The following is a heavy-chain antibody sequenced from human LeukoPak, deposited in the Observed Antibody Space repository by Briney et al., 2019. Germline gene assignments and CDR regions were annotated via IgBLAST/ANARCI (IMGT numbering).Heavy chain of an antibody. J-gene: IGHJ4*02. V-gene: IGHV1-69*05. Sequence: SVKVSCKASGGTFSSYAISWVRRAPGQGLEWMGGIIPIFGTANYAQKFQGRVTITTDESTSTAYMELSSLRSEDTAVYYCASSGNDSGYGPDFDYWGQGTLVTVSS. CDR2: IIPIFGTA. CDR3: ASSGNDSGYGPDFDY. D-gene: IGHD5-12*01. CDR1: GGTFSSYA.